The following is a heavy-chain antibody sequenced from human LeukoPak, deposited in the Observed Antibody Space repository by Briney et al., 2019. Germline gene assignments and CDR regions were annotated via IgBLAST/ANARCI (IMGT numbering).Heavy chain of an antibody. CDR3: ARDVVVVPAAIHYGMDV. D-gene: IGHD2-2*01. Sequence: SETLSLTCAVYGGSFSDYFWGWIRQPPGKGLEWIGEINHSGRTYYNPSLKSRVTISVDTSKNQFSLNLSSVTAADTAVYYCARDVVVVPAAIHYGMDVWGQGTTATVSS. CDR1: GGSFSDYF. CDR2: INHSGRT. V-gene: IGHV4-34*01. J-gene: IGHJ6*02.